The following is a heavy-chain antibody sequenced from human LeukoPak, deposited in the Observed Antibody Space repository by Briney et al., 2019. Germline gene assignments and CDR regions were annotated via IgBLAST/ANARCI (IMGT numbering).Heavy chain of an antibody. D-gene: IGHD3-9*01. V-gene: IGHV4-61*02. CDR2: IYTSGST. Sequence: SETLSLTCTVSGGSISSGSYYWSWIRQPAGKGLEWIGRIYTSGSTNYNPSLKSRVTISVDTSKNQFSLKLSSVTAADTAVYYCARDQLYYDILTGYYPVYFDYWGRGTLVTVSS. CDR1: GGSISSGSYY. J-gene: IGHJ4*02. CDR3: ARDQLYYDILTGYYPVYFDY.